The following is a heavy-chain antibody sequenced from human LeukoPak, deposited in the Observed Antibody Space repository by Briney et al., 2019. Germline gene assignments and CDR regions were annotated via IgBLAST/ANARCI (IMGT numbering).Heavy chain of an antibody. V-gene: IGHV3-7*01. J-gene: IGHJ4*02. Sequence: GGSLRLSCAASGFTFSSYWMSWVRQAPGKGLEWVANIKQDGSEKYYVDSVKGRFTISRDNSKNTLYLQMNSLRAEDTAVYYCARFYGSGSYYNSDYWGQGTLVTVSS. CDR2: IKQDGSEK. D-gene: IGHD3-10*01. CDR1: GFTFSSYW. CDR3: ARFYGSGSYYNSDY.